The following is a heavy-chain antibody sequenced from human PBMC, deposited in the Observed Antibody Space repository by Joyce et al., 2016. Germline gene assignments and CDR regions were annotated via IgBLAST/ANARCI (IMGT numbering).Heavy chain of an antibody. J-gene: IGHJ4*02. CDR3: GSVFEY. CDR1: VFTFTNYW. V-gene: IGHV3-74*01. CDR2: VDSDGSGT. Sequence: EVQLVESGGGLLQPGGSLGLSCAASVFTFTNYWMRWVRQAPGKGLVWVARVDSDGSGTSYADSVKGRFTISRDNAKNMVYLQMNSLRIEDTAVYYCGSVFEYWGRGALVTVSS.